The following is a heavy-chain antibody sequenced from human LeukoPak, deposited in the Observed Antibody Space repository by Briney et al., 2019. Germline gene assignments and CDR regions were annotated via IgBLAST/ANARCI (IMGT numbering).Heavy chain of an antibody. Sequence: GGSLRLSCAASGFTFSSYGMLRVRQAPGKGLEWVSSISSSSSYIYYADSVKGRFTISRDNAKNSLSLQMNSLRAEDTAVYYCARDGTSLVVMPFDYWGQGTLVTVSS. CDR2: ISSSSSYI. CDR3: ARDGTSLVVMPFDY. V-gene: IGHV3-21*01. D-gene: IGHD3-22*01. J-gene: IGHJ4*02. CDR1: GFTFSSYG.